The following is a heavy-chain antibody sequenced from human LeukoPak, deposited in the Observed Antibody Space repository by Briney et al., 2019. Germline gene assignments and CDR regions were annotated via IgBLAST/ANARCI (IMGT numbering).Heavy chain of an antibody. CDR2: IYYSGST. CDR1: GGSISSYY. Sequence: PSETLSLTCTVSGGSISSYYWSWIRQPPGKGLEWIGYIYYSGSTNYNPSLKSRVTISVDTSKNQFSLKLSSVTAADTAVYYCARRVLNYDFWSGYPYYYYHYMDVWGKGTTVTVSS. CDR3: ARRVLNYDFWSGYPYYYYHYMDV. V-gene: IGHV4-59*01. J-gene: IGHJ6*03. D-gene: IGHD3-3*01.